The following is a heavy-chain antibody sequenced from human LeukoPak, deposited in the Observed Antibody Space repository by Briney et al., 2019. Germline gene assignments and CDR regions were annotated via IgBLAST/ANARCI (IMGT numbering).Heavy chain of an antibody. J-gene: IGHJ4*02. CDR3: ARGPFIGPVDY. CDR1: GGTFSSYA. V-gene: IGHV1-69*05. CDR2: IIPIFGTT. Sequence: ASVKVSCKASGGTFSSYAISWVRQAPGQGLEWMGGIIPIFGTTNYAQKFQGRVTMTRDTSISTAYMELSRLRSDDTAVYYCARGPFIGPVDYWGQGTLVTVSS.